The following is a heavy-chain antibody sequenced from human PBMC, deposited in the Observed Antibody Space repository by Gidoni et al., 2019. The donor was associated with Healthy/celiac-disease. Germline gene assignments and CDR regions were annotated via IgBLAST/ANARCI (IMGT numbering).Heavy chain of an antibody. J-gene: IGHJ4*02. V-gene: IGHV3-33*01. Sequence: QVQLVESGGGVVQPGRSLRLSCAAAGFTFSSHGMHWVRQAPGKGLGWVAVIWYDGSNKYYADSVKGRFTISRDNSKNTLYLQMNSLRAEDTAVYYCARVSAGTPFRYRYFDYWGQGTLVTVSS. CDR3: ARVSAGTPFRYRYFDY. CDR2: IWYDGSNK. CDR1: GFTFSSHG. D-gene: IGHD3-10*01.